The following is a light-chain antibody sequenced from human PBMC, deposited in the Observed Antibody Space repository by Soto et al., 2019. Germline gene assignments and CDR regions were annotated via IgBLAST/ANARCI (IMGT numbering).Light chain of an antibody. V-gene: IGLV2-14*01. CDR2: AFS. CDR3: SSYSSSSTLVV. CDR1: SSDVGGFLY. J-gene: IGLJ2*01. Sequence: QSALTQPASVSGSPGQSITISCTGTSSDVGGFLYVSWFQQHPGKAPKLMIYAFSNRPSGISNRFSGSKSGNTASLTISGLQAEDEADYYCSSYSSSSTLVVFGGGTKLTVL.